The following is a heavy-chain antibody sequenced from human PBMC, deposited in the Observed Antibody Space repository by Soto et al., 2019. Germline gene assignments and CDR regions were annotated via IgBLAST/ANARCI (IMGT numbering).Heavy chain of an antibody. CDR2: MNPNSGNT. CDR1: GYTFTSFD. CDR3: AAGRARDH. Sequence: GASVKVSCKASGYTFTSFDFHWVRQATGLGLEWMGWMNPNSGNTGYAQKFQGRVTMTRNTSISTAYMALSSLTSEDTAVYYCAAGRARDHWGQGTLVTVS. D-gene: IGHD3-10*01. V-gene: IGHV1-8*01. J-gene: IGHJ4*01.